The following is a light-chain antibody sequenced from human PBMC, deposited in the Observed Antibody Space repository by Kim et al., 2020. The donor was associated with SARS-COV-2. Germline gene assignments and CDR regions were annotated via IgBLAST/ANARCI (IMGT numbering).Light chain of an antibody. CDR2: GNT. CDR1: SSNIGAGYD. J-gene: IGLJ1*01. Sequence: QSVLTQPPSVSGAPGQRVTISCTGSSSNIGAGYDVHWYQQLPGTAPKLPIFGNTNRPSGVPDRFSGSKSGTSASLAITGLQAEDEADYYCQSYDSSLSGRTYVFGTGTKVTVL. V-gene: IGLV1-40*01. CDR3: QSYDSSLSGRTYV.